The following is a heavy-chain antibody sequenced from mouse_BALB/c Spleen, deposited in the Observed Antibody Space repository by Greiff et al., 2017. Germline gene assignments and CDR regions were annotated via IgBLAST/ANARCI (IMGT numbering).Heavy chain of an antibody. CDR3: AIAGNFVGSSVDY. Sequence: QLEQSGPELEKPGESVKISCKASGYSFTGYNMNRVKQSNGKSLEWIGNIDPYYGGTSYNQKFKGKDTLTVDKSSSTAYLQLKCLTSEDSAVYCCAIAGNFVGSSVDYWGQGTLVTVSS. CDR2: IDPYYGGT. D-gene: IGHD2-1*01. J-gene: IGHJ4*01. V-gene: IGHV1-39*01. CDR1: GYSFTGYN.